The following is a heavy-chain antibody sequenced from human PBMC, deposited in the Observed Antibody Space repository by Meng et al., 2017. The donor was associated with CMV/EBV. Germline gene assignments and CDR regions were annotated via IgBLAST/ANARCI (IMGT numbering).Heavy chain of an antibody. CDR2: ISSSSTI. CDR1: GFTFSSYS. Sequence: GESLKISCAASGFTFSSYSMNWVRQAPGKGLEWVSYISSSSTIYYADSVKGRFTISRDNAKNSLYLQMNSLRAEDMALYYCAKGLTTVTTFGFDYWGQGTLVTVSS. D-gene: IGHD4-17*01. CDR3: AKGLTTVTTFGFDY. J-gene: IGHJ4*02. V-gene: IGHV3-48*04.